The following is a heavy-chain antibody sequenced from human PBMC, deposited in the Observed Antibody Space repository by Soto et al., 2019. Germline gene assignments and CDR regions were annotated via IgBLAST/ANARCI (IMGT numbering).Heavy chain of an antibody. J-gene: IGHJ6*03. Sequence: SETLSLTCTVSGGSISSSSYYWGWIRQPPGKGLEWIGSIYYSGSTYYNPSLKSRVTISVDTSKNQFSLKLSSVTAADTAVYYCARLRYNWNYPDYYYMDVWGKGTTVTV. V-gene: IGHV4-39*01. D-gene: IGHD1-7*01. CDR3: ARLRYNWNYPDYYYMDV. CDR1: GGSISSSSYY. CDR2: IYYSGST.